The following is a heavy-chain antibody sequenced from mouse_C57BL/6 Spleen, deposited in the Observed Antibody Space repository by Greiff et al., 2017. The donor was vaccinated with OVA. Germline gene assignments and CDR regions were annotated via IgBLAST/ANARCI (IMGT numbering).Heavy chain of an antibody. CDR2: IYPRDGST. CDR3: AREGNHYGSSYTWFAY. Sequence: QVQLQQSGPELVKPGASVQLSCKASGYTFTSYDINWVKQRPGQGLEWIGWIYPRDGSTKYNEKFKGKATLTVDTSSSTAYMELHSLTSEDSAVYFCAREGNHYGSSYTWFAYWGQGTLVTVSA. J-gene: IGHJ3*01. D-gene: IGHD1-1*01. CDR1: GYTFTSYD. V-gene: IGHV1-85*01.